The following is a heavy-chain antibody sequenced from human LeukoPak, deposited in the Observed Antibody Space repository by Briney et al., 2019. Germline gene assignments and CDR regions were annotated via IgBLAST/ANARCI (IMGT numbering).Heavy chain of an antibody. V-gene: IGHV1-18*01. D-gene: IGHD5-18*01. CDR3: ARAGYSYGSAWFDP. J-gene: IGHJ5*02. CDR2: ISAYNGNT. CDR1: GYTFTTYG. Sequence: GASVKVSFKASGYTFTTYGISWVRQAPGQGLEWMGWISAYNGNTNYAQKLQGRVTMTTDTSTSTAYMELRSLRSDDTAVYYCARAGYSYGSAWFDPWGQGTLVTVSS.